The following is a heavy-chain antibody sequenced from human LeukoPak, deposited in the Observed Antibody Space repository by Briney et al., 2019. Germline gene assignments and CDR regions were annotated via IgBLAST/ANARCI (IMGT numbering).Heavy chain of an antibody. CDR3: ARGYSSSWYASGNWFDP. Sequence: PSETLSLTCAVYGGSFSGYYWSWIRQPPGKGLEWIGEINHSGSTNYNPSLKSRVTISVDTSKNQFSLKLSSVTAADTAVYYCARGYSSSWYASGNWFDPWGQGTLVTVSS. CDR1: GGSFSGYY. V-gene: IGHV4-34*01. CDR2: INHSGST. J-gene: IGHJ5*02. D-gene: IGHD6-13*01.